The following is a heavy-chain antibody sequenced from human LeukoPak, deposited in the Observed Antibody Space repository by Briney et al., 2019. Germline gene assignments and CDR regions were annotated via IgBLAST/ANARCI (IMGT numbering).Heavy chain of an antibody. J-gene: IGHJ4*02. Sequence: GGSLRLSCAASGFAFSDFWMSWVRQAPGKGLEWVANIRHDGNAKTYVPSVRGRFTISRDNAKNSLYLQMNSLTVEDTAVYYCATSHDSAGNDWGQGTLVTVSS. CDR2: IRHDGNAK. CDR3: ATSHDSAGND. V-gene: IGHV3-7*01. D-gene: IGHD2-15*01. CDR1: GFAFSDFW.